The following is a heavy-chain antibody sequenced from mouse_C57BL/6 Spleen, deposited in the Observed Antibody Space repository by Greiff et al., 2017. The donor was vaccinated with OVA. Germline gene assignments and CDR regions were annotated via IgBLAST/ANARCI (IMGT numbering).Heavy chain of an antibody. Sequence: QVQLQQPGAELVKPGASVKMSCKASGYTFTSYWITWVKQRPGQGLEWIGDIYPGSGSTNYNEKFKSKATLTVDTSSSTAYMQLSSLTSEDSAVYYCAREGGYDDYAMDYWGQGTSVTVSS. D-gene: IGHD2-2*01. CDR1: GYTFTSYW. J-gene: IGHJ4*01. CDR2: IYPGSGST. V-gene: IGHV1-55*01. CDR3: AREGGYDDYAMDY.